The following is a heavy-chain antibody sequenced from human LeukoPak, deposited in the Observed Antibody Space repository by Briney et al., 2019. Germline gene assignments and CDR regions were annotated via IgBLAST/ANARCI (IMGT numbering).Heavy chain of an antibody. Sequence: SVKVSCKASGGTFSSYAISWVRRAPGQGLEWMGGIIPIFGTANYAQKFQGRVTITADKSTSTAYMELSSLRSEDTAVHYCAWGAAAASNWFDPWGQGTLVTVSS. J-gene: IGHJ5*02. CDR1: GGTFSSYA. CDR3: AWGAAAASNWFDP. D-gene: IGHD6-13*01. CDR2: IIPIFGTA. V-gene: IGHV1-69*06.